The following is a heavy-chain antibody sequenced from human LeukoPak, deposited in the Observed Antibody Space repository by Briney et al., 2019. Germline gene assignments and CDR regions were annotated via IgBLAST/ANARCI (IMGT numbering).Heavy chain of an antibody. CDR1: GGSISSYY. CDR3: ARGCSSTSCYTGYYMGV. V-gene: IGHV4-4*07. D-gene: IGHD2-2*02. CDR2: IYTSGST. J-gene: IGHJ6*03. Sequence: SETLSLTCTVSGGSISSYYWSWIRQPAGKGLEWIGRIYTSGSTNYNPSLKSRVTMSVDTSTNQFSLKLSSVTAADTAVYYCARGCSSTSCYTGYYMGVWGKGTTVTVSS.